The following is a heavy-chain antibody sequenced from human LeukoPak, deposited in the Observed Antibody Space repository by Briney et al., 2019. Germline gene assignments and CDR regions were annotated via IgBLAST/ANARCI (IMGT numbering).Heavy chain of an antibody. CDR2: IYYSGST. CDR3: ATSYSSGWYGRRVAFDI. CDR1: GGSISSYY. V-gene: IGHV4-59*01. Sequence: SETLSLTCTVSGGSISSYYWSWIRQPPGKGLEWIGYIYYSGSTNYNPSLKSRVTISVDTSKNQFSLKLSSVTAADTAVYYCATSYSSGWYGRRVAFDIWGQGTMVTVSS. D-gene: IGHD6-19*01. J-gene: IGHJ3*02.